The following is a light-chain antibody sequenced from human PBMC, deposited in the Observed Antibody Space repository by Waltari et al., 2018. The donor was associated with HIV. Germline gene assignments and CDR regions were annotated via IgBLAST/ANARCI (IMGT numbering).Light chain of an antibody. CDR3: QQYGSSPIT. Sequence: SLSPGERATLSCRASQSVSNNFLTWYQQRPGQAPRLVIYAASSRATGIPDRFRGSGSGTDFTLTIDKVEPEDFAVYYCQQYGSSPITFGQGTRLEIK. CDR1: QSVSNNF. CDR2: AAS. V-gene: IGKV3-20*01. J-gene: IGKJ5*01.